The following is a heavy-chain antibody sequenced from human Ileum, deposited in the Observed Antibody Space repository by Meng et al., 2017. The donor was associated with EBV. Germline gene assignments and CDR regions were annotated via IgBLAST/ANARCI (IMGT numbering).Heavy chain of an antibody. CDR1: GGSISRSDW. Sequence: QVWLQESGPGLVKPSETLSLTCAVSGGSISRSDWWSWVRQPPGKGLEWIGETSHSGSTNYSPSLKSRVTISLDKSKNQLSLKLNSVTAADTAVYYCASSDYYRSDYWGQGTLVTVSS. D-gene: IGHD3-22*01. J-gene: IGHJ4*02. V-gene: IGHV4-4*02. CDR3: ASSDYYRSDY. CDR2: TSHSGST.